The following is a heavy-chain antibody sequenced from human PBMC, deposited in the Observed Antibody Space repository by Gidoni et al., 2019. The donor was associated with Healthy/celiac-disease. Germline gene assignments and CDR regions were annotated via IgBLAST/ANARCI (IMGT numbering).Heavy chain of an antibody. J-gene: IGHJ6*02. Sequence: EVQLVESGGGLVKPGGSLRLSCAPSGFTFSSYSMNWVRQAPGKGLEWVSSISSSSSYIYYAETVKGRFTISRDNAKNSLYLQMNSLRAEDTAVYYCARVQEEDAYYYYYGMDVWGQGTTVTVSS. CDR1: GFTFSSYS. CDR2: ISSSSSYI. CDR3: ARVQEEDAYYYYYGMDV. V-gene: IGHV3-21*01.